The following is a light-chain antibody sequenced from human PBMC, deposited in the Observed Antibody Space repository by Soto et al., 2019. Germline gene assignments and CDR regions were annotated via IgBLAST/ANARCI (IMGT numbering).Light chain of an antibody. CDR2: EVS. V-gene: IGLV2-8*01. J-gene: IGLJ1*01. CDR3: TSYAGTYSFFYV. Sequence: QSVLTQPPSASGSPGQSVTISCTGTSSDVGAYNYVSWYQQLPGKAPKLIIYEVSKRPSGVPNRFSGSKSGNTASLTVSGLQAEDEADYYCTSYAGTYSFFYV. CDR1: SSDVGAYNY.